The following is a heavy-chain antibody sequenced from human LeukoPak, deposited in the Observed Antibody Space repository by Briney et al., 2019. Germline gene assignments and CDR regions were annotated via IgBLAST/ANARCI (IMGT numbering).Heavy chain of an antibody. V-gene: IGHV4-30-2*03. D-gene: IGHD3-10*01. Sequence: SQTLSLTCTVSGGSISSGSHYWSWIRQPAGKGLEWIGSIYYSGSTYYNPSLKSRVTISVDTSKNQFSLKLSSVTAADTAVYYCARRNVLLWFGESQGAFDIWGQGTMVTVSS. CDR3: ARRNVLLWFGESQGAFDI. CDR1: GGSISSGSHY. CDR2: IYYSGST. J-gene: IGHJ3*02.